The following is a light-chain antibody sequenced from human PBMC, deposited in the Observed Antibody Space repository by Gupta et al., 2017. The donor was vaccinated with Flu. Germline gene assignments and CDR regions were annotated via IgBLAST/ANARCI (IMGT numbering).Light chain of an antibody. J-gene: IGKJ5*01. CDR1: QSISNS. V-gene: IGKV1D-16*01. CDR2: GAS. Sequence: DFQMTQSPSSLSASVGDRVIITCRASQSISNSLGWYQQKPEKAPKSLIYGASSLQNGVPSRFSGSGSGTDFTLTISNLQPEDFGTYYCRQDREYPITFGQGTLLEIK. CDR3: RQDREYPIT.